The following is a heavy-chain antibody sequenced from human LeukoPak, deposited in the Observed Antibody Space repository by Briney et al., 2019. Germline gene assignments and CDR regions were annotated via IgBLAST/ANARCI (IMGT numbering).Heavy chain of an antibody. J-gene: IGHJ6*02. Sequence: GDPLRLCCAVCGFKGGTLWMTGVRQAKGKGLEWVANINEFEGEKHYADAVKGRFSISRDNAKNSVYLQMDSLRDEDTGVYFCARVLFRVSRYSGLDVWGQGTTVTVSS. CDR2: INEFEGEK. V-gene: IGHV3-7*01. D-gene: IGHD6-6*01. CDR1: GFKGGTLW. CDR3: ARVLFRVSRYSGLDV.